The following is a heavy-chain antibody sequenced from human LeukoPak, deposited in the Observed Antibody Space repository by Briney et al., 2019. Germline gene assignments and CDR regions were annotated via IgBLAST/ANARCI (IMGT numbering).Heavy chain of an antibody. CDR1: GFSFSSYW. CDR2: INREGGEK. Sequence: GGSLRLSCATSGFSFSSYWMTWVRHVPGKGLERVSNINREGGEKYYVDSVKGRFTVSRDNAKNSVDLQMDSLRVEDTAVYYCARVGTWDLQRVFDFWGQGTLVTVSS. D-gene: IGHD1-26*01. V-gene: IGHV3-7*01. CDR3: ARVGTWDLQRVFDF. J-gene: IGHJ4*02.